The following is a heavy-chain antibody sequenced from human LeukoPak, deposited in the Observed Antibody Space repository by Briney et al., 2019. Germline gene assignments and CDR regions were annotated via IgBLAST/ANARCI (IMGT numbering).Heavy chain of an antibody. CDR3: VRALGSWSSDF. J-gene: IGHJ4*02. V-gene: IGHV3-7*01. D-gene: IGHD6-13*01. CDR1: GFTLGSSW. CDR2: IKQDGSEV. Sequence: GGSLRLSCAAPGFTLGSSWMSWVRQAPGKGLEWVANIKQDGSEVYYVDSVEGRFTVSRDNAKNSLSLQMNSLRGEDTAVYYCVRALGSWSSDFWGQGTLVTVSS.